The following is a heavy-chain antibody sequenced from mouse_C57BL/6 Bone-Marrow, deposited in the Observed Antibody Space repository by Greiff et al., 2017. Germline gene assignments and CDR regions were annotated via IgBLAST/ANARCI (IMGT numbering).Heavy chain of an antibody. CDR1: GFSLTSYA. CDR2: IWTGGGT. J-gene: IGHJ3*01. D-gene: IGHD2-3*01. CDR3: ARNHYDGSWFAY. V-gene: IGHV2-9-1*01. Sequence: QVQLQQSGPGLVAPSQSLSITCTVSGFSLTSYAISWVRQPPGKGLEWLGVIWTGGGTNYNSALKSRLSISKDNSKCQVFLKMNSLQTDDTARYYCARNHYDGSWFAYWGQGTLVTVSA.